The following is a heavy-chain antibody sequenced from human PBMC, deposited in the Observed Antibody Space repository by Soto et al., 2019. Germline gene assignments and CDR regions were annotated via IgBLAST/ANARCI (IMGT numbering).Heavy chain of an antibody. CDR2: IYYSGST. Sequence: PSETLSLTCTVSGGSISSYYWSWIRQPPGKGLEWIGYIYYSGSTNYNPSLKSRVTISVDTSKNQFSLKLSSVTAADTAVYYCARALYCISTSCSYYFDYWGQGTLVTVSS. V-gene: IGHV4-59*01. D-gene: IGHD2-2*01. CDR1: GGSISSYY. J-gene: IGHJ4*02. CDR3: ARALYCISTSCSYYFDY.